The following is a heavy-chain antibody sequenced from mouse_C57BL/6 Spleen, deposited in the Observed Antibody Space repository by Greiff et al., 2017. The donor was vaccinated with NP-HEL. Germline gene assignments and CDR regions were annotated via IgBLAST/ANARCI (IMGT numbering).Heavy chain of an antibody. CDR2: IDPSDSET. J-gene: IGHJ2*01. V-gene: IGHV1-52*01. Sequence: QVQLQQSGAELVRPGSSVKLSCKASGYTFTSYWMHWVKQRPIQGLEWIGNIDPSDSETHYNQKFKDKATLTVDKSSSTAYMQLSSLTSEDSAVYYCARSNDGYYLDYWGQGTTLTVSS. D-gene: IGHD2-3*01. CDR3: ARSNDGYYLDY. CDR1: GYTFTSYW.